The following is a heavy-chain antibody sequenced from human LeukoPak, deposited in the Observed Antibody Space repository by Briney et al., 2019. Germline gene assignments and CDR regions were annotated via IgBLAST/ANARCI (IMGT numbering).Heavy chain of an antibody. CDR1: GGSFSSYA. CDR3: ARGVVPAANNNWFDP. V-gene: IGHV1-69*05. J-gene: IGHJ5*02. CDR2: IIPIFGTA. D-gene: IGHD2-2*01. Sequence: SVKVSCKASGGSFSSYAISWVRQAPGQGLEWMGGIIPIFGTANYAQKFQGRVTITTDESTSTAYMELSSLRSEDTAVYYCARGVVPAANNNWFDPWGQGTLVTVSS.